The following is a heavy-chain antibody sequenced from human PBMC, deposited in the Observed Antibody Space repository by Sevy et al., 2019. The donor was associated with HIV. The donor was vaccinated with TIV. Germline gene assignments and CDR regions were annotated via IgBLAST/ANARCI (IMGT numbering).Heavy chain of an antibody. CDR2: IGTVGDT. CDR3: ATGGSDAFDI. D-gene: IGHD1-1*01. Sequence: GGSLRLSCAASGFTFSSYDMHWVRQASGKGLEWVSAIGTVGDTFYPDSVKGRFTISRENAKNSLYLQMNSLRAGDTAVYYCATGGSDAFDIWGQGTMVTVSS. J-gene: IGHJ3*02. V-gene: IGHV3-13*01. CDR1: GFTFSSYD.